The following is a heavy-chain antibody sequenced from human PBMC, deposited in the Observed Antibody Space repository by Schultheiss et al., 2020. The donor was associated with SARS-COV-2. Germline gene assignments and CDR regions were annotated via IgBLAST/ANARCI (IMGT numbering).Heavy chain of an antibody. D-gene: IGHD6-19*01. V-gene: IGHV3-21*01. Sequence: GESLKISCAASGFTFSDYEMNWVRQAPGKGLEWVSSISSSSSYIYYADSVKGRFTISRDNAKNSLYLQMNSLRAEDTAVYYCARDGGEAVAGPTDWFDPWGQGTLVTVSS. CDR3: ARDGGEAVAGPTDWFDP. CDR2: ISSSSSYI. CDR1: GFTFSDYE. J-gene: IGHJ5*02.